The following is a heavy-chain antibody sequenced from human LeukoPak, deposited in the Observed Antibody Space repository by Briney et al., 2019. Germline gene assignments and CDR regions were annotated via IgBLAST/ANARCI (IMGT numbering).Heavy chain of an antibody. CDR3: ARDGPTAAPFDY. CDR1: GYRFTSYD. Sequence: ASVKVSCKASGYRFTSYDMHWVRQAPGQGLEWMGIINPSGGSTSYAQRCQGRVAMTRDTSTTTVYMEVNSLTSEDTAVYFCARDGPTAAPFDYWGQGTLVTVSS. J-gene: IGHJ4*02. CDR2: INPSGGST. V-gene: IGHV1-46*01. D-gene: IGHD2-2*01.